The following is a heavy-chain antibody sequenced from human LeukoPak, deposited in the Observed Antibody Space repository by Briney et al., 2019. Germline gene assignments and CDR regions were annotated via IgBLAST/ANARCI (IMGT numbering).Heavy chain of an antibody. CDR2: ISGSGGST. CDR3: AKDNDILTGYYDY. D-gene: IGHD3-9*01. V-gene: IGHV3-23*01. CDR1: GFTFSSYA. J-gene: IGHJ4*02. Sequence: GGSLRLSCAVSGFTFSSYAMSWVRQAPGKGLEWVSAISGSGGSTYYADSVKGRFTISRDNSKNTLYLQMNSLRAEDTAVYYCAKDNDILTGYYDYWGQGTLVTVSS.